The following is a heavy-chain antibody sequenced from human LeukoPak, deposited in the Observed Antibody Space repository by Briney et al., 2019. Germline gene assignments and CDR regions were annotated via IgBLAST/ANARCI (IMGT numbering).Heavy chain of an antibody. CDR3: AKSTYYYDTFVNAFDL. CDR2: IYYGGST. Sequence: NPSETLSLTCTVSGGSVSSTHYWGWIRPPPGKGLEWIGSIYYGGSTYYNASLRSRVTTSVDTSKNQFSLKLSSVTAADTAVYYCAKSTYYYDTFVNAFDLWGQGTVVTVSS. CDR1: GGSVSSTHY. D-gene: IGHD3-22*01. J-gene: IGHJ3*01. V-gene: IGHV4-39*07.